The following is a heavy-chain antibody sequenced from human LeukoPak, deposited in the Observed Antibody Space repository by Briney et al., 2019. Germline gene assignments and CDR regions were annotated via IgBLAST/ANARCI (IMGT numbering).Heavy chain of an antibody. CDR2: VNRDGSET. CDR3: ARNNGMDV. Sequence: TGGSLRLSCAASGFALSSHWMTWVRQVPGRGPEWAANVNRDGSETYYLDSVKGRFTISKDNAKNSLYLQMNSLRAEDTALYHCARNNGMDVWGQGTTVIVSS. J-gene: IGHJ6*02. CDR1: GFALSSHW. V-gene: IGHV3-7*03.